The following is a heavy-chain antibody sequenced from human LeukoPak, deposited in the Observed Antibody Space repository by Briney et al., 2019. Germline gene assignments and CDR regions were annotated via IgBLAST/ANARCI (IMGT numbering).Heavy chain of an antibody. CDR1: GFTFSNAW. V-gene: IGHV3-15*01. CDR3: TTASTMTGGAFDV. J-gene: IGHJ3*01. CDR2: IKGKTDGGIT. Sequence: PGGSLRLSCAASGFTFSNAWMNWVRQAPGEGLEWVGLIKGKTDGGITDYAAPVKGRFTMSRDDSKDTLYLQMNSLKTEDTAVYYCTTASTMTGGAFDVWGQGTMVTVSS. D-gene: IGHD1-14*01.